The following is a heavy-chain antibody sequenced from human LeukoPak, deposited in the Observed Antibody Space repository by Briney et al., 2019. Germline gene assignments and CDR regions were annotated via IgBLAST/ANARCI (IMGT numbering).Heavy chain of an antibody. Sequence: GGSLRLSCAASGFTVSSNYMSWVRQAPGKGLEWVSVIYSGGSTYYADSVKGRFTISRHNSKNTLYLQMNSLRAEDTAVYYCARQGATTYYYYGMDVWGQGTTVTVSS. V-gene: IGHV3-53*04. CDR3: ARQGATTYYYYGMDV. CDR1: GFTVSSNY. CDR2: IYSGGST. D-gene: IGHD1-26*01. J-gene: IGHJ6*02.